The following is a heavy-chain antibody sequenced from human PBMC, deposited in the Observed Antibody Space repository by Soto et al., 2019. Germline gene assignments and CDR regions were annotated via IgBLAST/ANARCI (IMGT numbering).Heavy chain of an antibody. CDR3: TSPIAVAGITNYYYYGMDV. Sequence: GGSLRLSCAASGFTFSGSAMYWVRQASGKGLEWVGRIRSKANSYATAYAASVKGRFTISRDDSKNTAYLQMNSLKTEDTAVYYCTSPIAVAGITNYYYYGMDVWGQGTTVTSP. D-gene: IGHD6-19*01. CDR1: GFTFSGSA. CDR2: IRSKANSYAT. V-gene: IGHV3-73*01. J-gene: IGHJ6*02.